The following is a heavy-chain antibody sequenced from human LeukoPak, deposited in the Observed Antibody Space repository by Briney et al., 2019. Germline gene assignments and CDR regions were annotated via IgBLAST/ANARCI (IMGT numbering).Heavy chain of an antibody. CDR2: FIPILGIA. V-gene: IGHV1-69*04. CDR1: GGTFTSYA. CDR3: AREMATITGATDAFDI. J-gene: IGHJ3*02. D-gene: IGHD5-24*01. Sequence: GASVKVSCKASGGTFTSYAFSWVRQAPGQGLGWLGRFIPILGIANYAQKFQGRVTITADKSTSTAYMELSSLRSEDTAVYYCAREMATITGATDAFDIWGQGTMVTVSS.